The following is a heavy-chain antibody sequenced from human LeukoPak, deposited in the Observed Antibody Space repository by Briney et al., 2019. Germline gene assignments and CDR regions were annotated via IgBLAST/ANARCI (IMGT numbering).Heavy chain of an antibody. CDR2: IYHSGST. Sequence: SQTLSLTCAASGGSISSGGYSWSWIRQPPGKGLEWIGYIYHSGSTYYNPSLKSRVTISVDRSKNQFSLKLSSVTAADTAVYYCARGSRGLHFDYWGQGTLVTVSS. V-gene: IGHV4-30-2*01. CDR3: ARGSRGLHFDY. D-gene: IGHD3-16*01. J-gene: IGHJ4*02. CDR1: GGSISSGGYS.